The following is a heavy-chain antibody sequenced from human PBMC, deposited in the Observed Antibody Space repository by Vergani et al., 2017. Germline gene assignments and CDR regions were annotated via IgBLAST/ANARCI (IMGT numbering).Heavy chain of an antibody. CDR1: GGSINTGAYY. D-gene: IGHD3-22*01. CDR2: VYTSGMT. J-gene: IGHJ3*02. V-gene: IGHV4-61*02. Sequence: QVQLQESGPRLVRPSQTLSLTCTVSGGSINTGAYYWSWIRQPAGKGLEWIGRVYTSGMTNYNPSLKSRVTISVDTSKNQFSLKLSSVTAADTAVYYCASQGGYYTDHDAFDIWGQGTMVTVSS. CDR3: ASQGGYYTDHDAFDI.